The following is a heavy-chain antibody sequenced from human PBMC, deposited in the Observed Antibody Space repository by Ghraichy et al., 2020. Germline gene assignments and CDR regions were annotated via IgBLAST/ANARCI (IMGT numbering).Heavy chain of an antibody. CDR3: ARHCGDLGPIFGVVISFDP. V-gene: IGHV4-39*01. J-gene: IGHJ5*02. CDR1: GGSISSSSYY. D-gene: IGHD3-3*01. Sequence: SETLSLTCTVSGGSISSSSYYWGWIRQPPGKGLEWIGSIYYSGSTYYNPSLKSRVTISVDTSKNQFSLKLSSVTAADTAVYYCARHCGDLGPIFGVVISFDPWGQGTLVTVSS. CDR2: IYYSGST.